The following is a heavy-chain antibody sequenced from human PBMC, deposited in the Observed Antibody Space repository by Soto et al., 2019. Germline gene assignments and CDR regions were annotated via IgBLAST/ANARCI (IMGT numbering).Heavy chain of an antibody. CDR1: GYSFATYG. V-gene: IGHV1-18*04. J-gene: IGHJ4*02. D-gene: IGHD3-22*01. CDR3: ATEPIYYNDGSGYYPLGH. Sequence: QVQLVQSGAEVKKPGASVKVSCKASGYSFATYGFSWVRQAPGQGLECVGWISAHNGDTHYSQKYQGRVTLNTDTSTNTGYMEQRSLTSDDTAVYFCATEPIYYNDGSGYYPLGHWGQGTLVTVSS. CDR2: ISAHNGDT.